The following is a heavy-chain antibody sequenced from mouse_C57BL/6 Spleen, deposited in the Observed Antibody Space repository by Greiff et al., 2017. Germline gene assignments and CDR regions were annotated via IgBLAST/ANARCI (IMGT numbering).Heavy chain of an antibody. V-gene: IGHV1-64*01. CDR2: IHPNSGSS. D-gene: IGHD2-4*01. CDR3: GRLGDYDDGGLAY. CDR1: GYTFTSYW. Sequence: QVQLQQPGAELVKPGASVKLSCKASGYTFTSYWMHWVKQRPGQGLEWIGMIHPNSGSSTYKEKFKSKATLTVDKASSTAYMQLSNMTSEDAAVYYCGRLGDYDDGGLAYWGQGTLVTVSA. J-gene: IGHJ3*01.